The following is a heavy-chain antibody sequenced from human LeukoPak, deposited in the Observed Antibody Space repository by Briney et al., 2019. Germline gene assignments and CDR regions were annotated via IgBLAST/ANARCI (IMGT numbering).Heavy chain of an antibody. CDR2: ISSSSSTI. V-gene: IGHV3-48*01. CDR1: GFIFTSYS. D-gene: IGHD3-22*01. CDR3: ARGFHRYNYDSGAYSVY. J-gene: IGHJ4*02. Sequence: GGSLRLSCAASGFIFTSYSMNWVRKAPGKGLEWISYISSSSSTIYYADSVRGRFTISRDNAKNSLYLQMNSLRAEDTAVYYCARGFHRYNYDSGAYSVYWGQGTLVTVSS.